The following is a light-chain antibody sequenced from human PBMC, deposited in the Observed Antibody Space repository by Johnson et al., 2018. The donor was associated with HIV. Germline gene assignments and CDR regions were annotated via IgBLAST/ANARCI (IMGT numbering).Light chain of an antibody. CDR2: DNN. CDR3: GTWDSSLIAVYV. V-gene: IGLV1-51*01. CDR1: SSNIGNNY. Sequence: QSVLTQPPSVSAAPGQKVTISCSGSSSNIGNNYVSWYQQLPGTAPKLLIYDNNKRPSGIPDRFSGSKSGTSATLGITALQTGDEADYYCGTWDSSLIAVYVFGTGTKVTVL. J-gene: IGLJ1*01.